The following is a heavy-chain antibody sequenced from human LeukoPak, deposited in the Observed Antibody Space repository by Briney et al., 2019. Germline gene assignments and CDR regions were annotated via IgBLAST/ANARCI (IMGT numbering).Heavy chain of an antibody. Sequence: GGSLRLSCAASGFTFSSYSMNWVRQAPGKGLEWVSSISSSSSYIYYADLVKGRFTISRDNAKNSLYLQMNSLRAEDTAVYYCARDLDTAMVTLGYYYGMDVWGQGTTVTVSS. J-gene: IGHJ6*02. CDR3: ARDLDTAMVTLGYYYGMDV. D-gene: IGHD5-18*01. CDR1: GFTFSSYS. V-gene: IGHV3-21*01. CDR2: ISSSSSYI.